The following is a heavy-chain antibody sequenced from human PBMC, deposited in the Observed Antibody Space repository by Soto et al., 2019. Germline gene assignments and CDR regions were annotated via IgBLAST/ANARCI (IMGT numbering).Heavy chain of an antibody. J-gene: IGHJ4*02. CDR3: ARSYYYGSGSEVDN. Sequence: QVHLQESGPGLVKPSGTLSLTCVVSGGSISGSNWWTWVRQPPGKGLEWIGEIYHAGNTNYSPSLKCRVTLSIDKSKKQFSLSLTSLTAADTAVYYCARSYYYGSGSEVDNWGQGTLVTVSS. D-gene: IGHD3-10*01. CDR2: IYHAGNT. V-gene: IGHV4-4*02. CDR1: GGSISGSNW.